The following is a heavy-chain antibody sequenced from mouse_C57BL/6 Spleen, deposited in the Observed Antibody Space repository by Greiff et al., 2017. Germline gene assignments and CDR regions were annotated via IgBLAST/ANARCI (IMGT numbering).Heavy chain of an antibody. CDR3: TRGVVLSYFDY. D-gene: IGHD1-1*01. J-gene: IGHJ2*01. V-gene: IGHV1-15*01. CDR1: GYTFTDYE. CDR2: IDPETGGT. Sequence: QVQLKQSGAELVRPGASVTLSCKASGYTFTDYEMHWVKQTPVHGLEWIGAIDPETGGTAYNQKFKGKAILTADKSSSTAYMELRSLTSEDSAVYYCTRGVVLSYFDYWGQGTTLTVSS.